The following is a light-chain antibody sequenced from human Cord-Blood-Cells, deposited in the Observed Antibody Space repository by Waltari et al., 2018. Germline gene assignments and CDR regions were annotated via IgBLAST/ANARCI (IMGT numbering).Light chain of an antibody. CDR2: GAS. Sequence: EIVLTQSPATLSLSPRERATLSCRASQNVSSSYLAWYQQKPGQAPRLLIAGASSSGTGSPDRFSGSGSGTDFTLTISRLEPEDFAVYYCQQYGSSPVTFGGGTKVEIK. J-gene: IGKJ4*01. V-gene: IGKV3-20*01. CDR1: QNVSSSY. CDR3: QQYGSSPVT.